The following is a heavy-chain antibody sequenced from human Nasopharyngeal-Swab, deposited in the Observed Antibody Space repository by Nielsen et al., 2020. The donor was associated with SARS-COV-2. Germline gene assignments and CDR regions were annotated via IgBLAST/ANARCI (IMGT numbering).Heavy chain of an antibody. J-gene: IGHJ3*02. D-gene: IGHD3-16*01. CDR3: GRGGKLGALDI. Sequence: GESLKISCAASGLTFTNSWMSWVRQAPGKGLEWVANIKQDGSDKYYVDSVKGRFTISGDNAKNSLELQMNSLRVEDTAVYYCGRGGKLGALDIWGQGTMVTVSS. CDR2: IKQDGSDK. V-gene: IGHV3-7*01. CDR1: GLTFTNSW.